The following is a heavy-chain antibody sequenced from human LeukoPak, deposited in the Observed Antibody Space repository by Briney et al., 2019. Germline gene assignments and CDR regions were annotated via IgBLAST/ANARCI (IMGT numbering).Heavy chain of an antibody. CDR3: ARDLGEYSSSWHASYMDV. V-gene: IGHV3-48*03. Sequence: GGSLRLSCAASGFTFSSYEMHWVRQAPGKGLEWVSYISSSGSTIYYADSVKGRFTISRDNAKNSLYLQMNSLRAEDTAVYYCARDLGEYSSSWHASYMDVWGKGTTVTVSS. CDR1: GFTFSSYE. J-gene: IGHJ6*03. CDR2: ISSSGSTI. D-gene: IGHD6-13*01.